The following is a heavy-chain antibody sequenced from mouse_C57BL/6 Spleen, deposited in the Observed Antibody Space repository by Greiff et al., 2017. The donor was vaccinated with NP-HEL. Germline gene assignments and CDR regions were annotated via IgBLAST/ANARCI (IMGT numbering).Heavy chain of an antibody. Sequence: QVQLQQSGAELVRPGASVKLSCKASGYTFTDYYINWVKQRPGQGLEWIARIYPGSGNTYYNEKFKGKATLTAEKSSSTAYMQLSSLTSEDSAVYFCARDGSNPSYFDYWGQGTTLTVSS. CDR3: ARDGSNPSYFDY. V-gene: IGHV1-76*01. D-gene: IGHD1-1*01. J-gene: IGHJ2*01. CDR2: IYPGSGNT. CDR1: GYTFTDYY.